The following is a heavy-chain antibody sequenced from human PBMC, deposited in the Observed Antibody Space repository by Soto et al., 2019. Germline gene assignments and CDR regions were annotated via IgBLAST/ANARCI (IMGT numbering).Heavy chain of an antibody. CDR3: ARALHQTYYYDSSGYI. CDR2: ISAYNGNT. D-gene: IGHD3-22*01. V-gene: IGHV1-18*01. J-gene: IGHJ4*02. CDR1: GGTFTSYG. Sequence: ASVKVSCKASGGTFTSYGISWVRQAPGQGLEWMGWISAYNGNTNYAQKLQGRVTMTTDTSTSTAYMELMSLRSDDTAVYYCARALHQTYYYDSSGYIWGQGALVTVSS.